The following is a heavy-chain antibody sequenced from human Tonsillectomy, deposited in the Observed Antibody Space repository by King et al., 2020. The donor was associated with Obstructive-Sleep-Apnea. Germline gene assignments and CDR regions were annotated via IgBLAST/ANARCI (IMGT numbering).Heavy chain of an antibody. CDR3: ARVGGYRLWVGELDV. V-gene: IGHV1-8*01. Sequence: VQLVESGAEVKKPGASVKVSCKASGYTFSNYDINWVRQATGQGLEWMGWMNANSGNTGYAQKFQGRVTMTRNTSISTAYMELSSLRSDDTAVYYCARVGGYRLWVGELDVWGQGTTVTVSS. CDR1: GYTFSNYD. J-gene: IGHJ6*02. D-gene: IGHD3-10*01. CDR2: MNANSGNT.